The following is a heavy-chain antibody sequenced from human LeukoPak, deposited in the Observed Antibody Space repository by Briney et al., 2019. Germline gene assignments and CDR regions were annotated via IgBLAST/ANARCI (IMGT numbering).Heavy chain of an antibody. CDR1: GFTFSSLA. CDR2: ISSSGTYI. CDR3: AKGMAGLRNGVAAADY. V-gene: IGHV3-21*01. D-gene: IGHD6-13*01. Sequence: GGSLRLSCTASGFTFSSLAMTWVRQAPGKGLEWVSFISSSGTYIYYADSMKGRFTISRDNAKNSLYLQMNSLRAEDTAVYYCAKGMAGLRNGVAAADYWGQGTLVTVSS. J-gene: IGHJ4*02.